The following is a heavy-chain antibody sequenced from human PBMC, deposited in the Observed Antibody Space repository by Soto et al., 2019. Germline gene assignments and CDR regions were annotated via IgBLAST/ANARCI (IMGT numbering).Heavy chain of an antibody. J-gene: IGHJ6*02. CDR1: GYTFTSYD. Sequence: QVQLVQSGAEVKKPGASVKVSCKASGYTFTSYDINWERQATGQGLEWMGWMNPNSSNTGYSQKFQGRVTMTRNTSISTAYMDLSSLRSEDTAVYYCARERTGTTSMDVWGQGTTVTVSS. CDR3: ARERTGTTSMDV. CDR2: MNPNSSNT. D-gene: IGHD1-1*01. V-gene: IGHV1-8*01.